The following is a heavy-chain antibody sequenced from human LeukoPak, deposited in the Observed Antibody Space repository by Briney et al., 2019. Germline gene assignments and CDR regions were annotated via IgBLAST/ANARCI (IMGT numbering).Heavy chain of an antibody. V-gene: IGHV3-23*01. J-gene: IGHJ6*03. CDR2: ISGSGDTT. CDR3: AKALRAAHRPVYTYYYMDV. CDR1: EFTFNSYA. Sequence: GGSLRLSCAASEFTFNSYAMNWVRQAPGKGLEWVSPISGSGDTTYYADSVRGRFTISRDKSKNTVFLQMNSLRADDTAVYYCAKALRAAHRPVYTYYYMDVWGKGTTVTVSS. D-gene: IGHD5/OR15-5a*01.